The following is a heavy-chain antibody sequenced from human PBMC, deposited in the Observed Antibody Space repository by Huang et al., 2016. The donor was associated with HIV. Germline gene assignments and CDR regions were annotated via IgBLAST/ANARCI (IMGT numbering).Heavy chain of an antibody. V-gene: IGHV3-48*01. D-gene: IGHD3-10*01. CDR1: GFTFSSRT. J-gene: IGHJ3*02. CDR3: ARFGSYYYGSGSYLDAFDI. CDR2: ISSGGGCM. Sequence: EVQLVESGGGLAQPGGSLRLSCAVSGFTFSSRTMNWVRQAPGKGLEWVSYISSGGGCMFYADSVKGRFTISRDNAKNSLYLQMNSLRAEDTAVYFCARFGSYYYGSGSYLDAFDIWGQGTMVTVSS.